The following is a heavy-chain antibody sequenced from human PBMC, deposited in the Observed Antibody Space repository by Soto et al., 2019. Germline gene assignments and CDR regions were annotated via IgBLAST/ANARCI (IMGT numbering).Heavy chain of an antibody. D-gene: IGHD4-17*01. CDR2: IYYSGST. CDR1: GGSISSGGYY. CDR3: ARDQGPDDYGDYVRPAGDAFDI. J-gene: IGHJ3*02. V-gene: IGHV4-31*03. Sequence: NPSETLSLTCTVSGGSISSGGYYWSWIRQHSGKGLEWIGYIYYSGSTYYNPSLKSRVTISVDTSKNQFSLKLSSVTAADTAVYYCARDQGPDDYGDYVRPAGDAFDIWGQGTMVTVSS.